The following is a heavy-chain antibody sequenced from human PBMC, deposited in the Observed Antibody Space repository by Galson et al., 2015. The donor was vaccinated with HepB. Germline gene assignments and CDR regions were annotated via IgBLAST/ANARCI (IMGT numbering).Heavy chain of an antibody. CDR3: ARDDYDYVWGSYRPYTMDV. D-gene: IGHD3-16*02. CDR2: INTNTGNP. CDR1: GYTFTNYA. V-gene: IGHV7-4-1*02. Sequence: SVKVSCKASGYTFTNYAMNWVRQAPGQGLEWMGWINTNTGNPTYAQGFTGRFVFSLDTSVSTAYLQISSLKAEDTAVYYCARDDYDYVWGSYRPYTMDVWGQGTTVTVSS. J-gene: IGHJ6*02.